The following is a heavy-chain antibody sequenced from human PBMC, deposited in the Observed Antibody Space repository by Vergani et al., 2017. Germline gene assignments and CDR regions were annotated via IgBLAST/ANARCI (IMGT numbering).Heavy chain of an antibody. V-gene: IGHV4-34*02. J-gene: IGHJ4*02. CDR3: AVRPRVNLVGRWIVTKRTFDY. D-gene: IGHD2-8*02. Sequence: QVQLQQWGAGVVKPSGTLSLTCAVFGESFSSFYWSWIRQPPGKGLEWIGEINNNGHTNYNPSLESRVTVSRDTAKNQFSLNLMSVTAADTAMYYCAVRPRVNLVGRWIVTKRTFDYWSQGSLVTVSS. CDR1: GESFSSFY. CDR2: INNNGHT.